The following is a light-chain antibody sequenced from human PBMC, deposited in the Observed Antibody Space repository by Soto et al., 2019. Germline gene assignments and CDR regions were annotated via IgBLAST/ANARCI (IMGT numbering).Light chain of an antibody. CDR3: QQYSTYPYT. CDR1: QGISNY. Sequence: DIQMTQSPSTLSASVGDRVTITCRASQGISNYLAWYHQKPGKAPKLLIYRASTLESGVPSRFSGRGSATEFTLSISRLQPDDFATYYCQQYSTYPYTFGQGTKLEIK. J-gene: IGKJ2*01. V-gene: IGKV1-5*03. CDR2: RAS.